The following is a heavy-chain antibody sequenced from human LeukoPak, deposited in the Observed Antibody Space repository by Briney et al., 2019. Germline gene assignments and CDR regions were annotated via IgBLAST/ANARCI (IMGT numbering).Heavy chain of an antibody. J-gene: IGHJ4*02. D-gene: IGHD3-9*01. CDR2: IWCDGSNK. CDR1: GFTFSSYG. Sequence: GGSLRLSCAASGFTFSSYGMHWVRQAPGKGLEWVAVIWCDGSNKYYADSVKGRFTISRDNSKNTLYLQMNSLRAEDTAVYYCARDLANYDILTGSDYWGQGTLVTVSS. V-gene: IGHV3-33*01. CDR3: ARDLANYDILTGSDY.